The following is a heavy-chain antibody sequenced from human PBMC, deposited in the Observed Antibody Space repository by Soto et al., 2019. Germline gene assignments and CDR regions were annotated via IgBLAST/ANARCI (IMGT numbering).Heavy chain of an antibody. Sequence: SVKVSCKASGGTFSSYAISWVRQAPGQGLEWMGGIIPIFGTANYAQKFQGRVTITADESTSTAYMEPSSLRSEDTAVYYCARHERWLHQNFDYWGQGTLVTVSS. CDR3: ARHERWLHQNFDY. CDR2: IIPIFGTA. V-gene: IGHV1-69*13. J-gene: IGHJ4*02. D-gene: IGHD5-12*01. CDR1: GGTFSSYA.